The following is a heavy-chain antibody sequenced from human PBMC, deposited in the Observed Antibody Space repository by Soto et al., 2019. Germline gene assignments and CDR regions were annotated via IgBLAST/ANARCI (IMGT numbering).Heavy chain of an antibody. CDR3: AREGRRVPAAGTFDY. CDR1: GYTFTSYY. V-gene: IGHV1-46*01. Sequence: ASVKVSCKASGYTFTSYYMHWVRQAPGQGLEWMGIINPSGGSTSYAQKFQGRVTMTRDTSTSTVYMELSSLRSEDTAVYYCAREGRRVPAAGTFDYWGQGTLVTVYS. D-gene: IGHD2-2*01. J-gene: IGHJ4*02. CDR2: INPSGGST.